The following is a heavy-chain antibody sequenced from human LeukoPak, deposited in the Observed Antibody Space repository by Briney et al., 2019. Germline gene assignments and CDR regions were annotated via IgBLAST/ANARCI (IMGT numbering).Heavy chain of an antibody. J-gene: IGHJ6*02. CDR1: GFTFSTYT. D-gene: IGHD5-18*01. V-gene: IGHV3-21*01. Sequence: GGSLRLSCAASGFTFSTYTMNWVRQAPGKGLEWVSSIITSISYIYYADSVKGRFTISRDNAKNSLYLQMNSLRAEDTAVYYCARWATYSYGYYYNYGMDVWGQGTTVTVSS. CDR3: ARWATYSYGYYYNYGMDV. CDR2: IITSISYI.